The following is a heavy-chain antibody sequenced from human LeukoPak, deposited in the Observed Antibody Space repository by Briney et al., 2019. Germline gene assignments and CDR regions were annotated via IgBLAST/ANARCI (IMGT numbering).Heavy chain of an antibody. Sequence: ASVKVSCKASGCTFTGYYMHGVRQAPGQGREGMGWINPNSGGTNYAQKFQGRVTMTRDTSISTAYMELSRLRSDDTAVYYCARNYYDSSGYSTSDYWGQGTLVTVSS. J-gene: IGHJ4*02. V-gene: IGHV1-2*02. CDR3: ARNYYDSSGYSTSDY. CDR1: GCTFTGYY. D-gene: IGHD3-22*01. CDR2: INPNSGGT.